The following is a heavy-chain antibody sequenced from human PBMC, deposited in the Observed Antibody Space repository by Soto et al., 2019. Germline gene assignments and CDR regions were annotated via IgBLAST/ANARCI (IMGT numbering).Heavy chain of an antibody. D-gene: IGHD3-16*01. CDR1: GYGFAAYY. V-gene: IGHV1-2*02. Sequence: ASVKVSCKASGYGFAAYYMHWVRQAPGQGLEWMGWINPQSGDTKYAEDFLGRVAMTRDKATTTALMELRSLTSDDTAVYYCARDRVAGIWGDAFDIWGQGTMVTVSS. CDR2: INPQSGDT. J-gene: IGHJ3*02. CDR3: ARDRVAGIWGDAFDI.